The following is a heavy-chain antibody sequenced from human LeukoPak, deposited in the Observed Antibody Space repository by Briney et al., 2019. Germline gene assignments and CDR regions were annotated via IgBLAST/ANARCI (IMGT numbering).Heavy chain of an antibody. CDR2: IYHSGGT. D-gene: IGHD3-10*01. CDR1: GDSISSGYS. Sequence: SETLSHTCTVSGDSISSGYSWGWIRQPPGKGLEWIGSIYHSGGTYYNLSLKSRVTISVDTSKNQFSLKLSSVTAADTAVYYCARGMVRGVIVDYWGQGTLVTVSS. V-gene: IGHV4-38-2*02. J-gene: IGHJ4*02. CDR3: ARGMVRGVIVDY.